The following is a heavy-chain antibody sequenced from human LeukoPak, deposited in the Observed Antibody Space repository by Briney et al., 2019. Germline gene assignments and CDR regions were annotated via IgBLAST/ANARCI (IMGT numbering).Heavy chain of an antibody. J-gene: IGHJ6*03. D-gene: IGHD3-10*01. Sequence: PSETLSLTCTVSGGSISSSSYYWGWLRQPPGKGLEWIGSIYYSGSTYYNPSLKSRVTISVDTSKNQFSLKLSSVTAADTAVYYCARELWFGEFGYYYYYMDVWGKGTTVTVSS. V-gene: IGHV4-39*01. CDR3: ARELWFGEFGYYYYYMDV. CDR2: IYYSGST. CDR1: GGSISSSSYY.